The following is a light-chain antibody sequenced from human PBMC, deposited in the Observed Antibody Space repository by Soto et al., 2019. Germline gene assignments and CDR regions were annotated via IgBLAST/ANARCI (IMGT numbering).Light chain of an antibody. V-gene: IGKV1-17*01. CDR1: QGIRND. Sequence: DIQMTQSPSSLSASVGDTFTITFRSSQGIRNDLGWYQQKPGKAPKSLIYAASSLQSGVPSRFGGGGSGTEFTLTISSLQPDDFAIYYCQQYINYPWTFGQGTKVDIK. CDR2: AAS. J-gene: IGKJ1*01. CDR3: QQYINYPWT.